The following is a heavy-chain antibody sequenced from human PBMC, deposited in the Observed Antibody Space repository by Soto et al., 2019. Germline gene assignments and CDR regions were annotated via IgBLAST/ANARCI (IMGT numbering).Heavy chain of an antibody. V-gene: IGHV3-30*18. Sequence: GGSLRLSCAASGFTLSSYGMHWVRQAPGKGLEWVAVISFDGSSKYYADSVKGRFTISRDISKNTLYLQMNSLRAEDTAMYYCAKPQGRFLEWFDMDVWGKGTTVTVSS. CDR2: ISFDGSSK. J-gene: IGHJ6*03. CDR1: GFTLSSYG. D-gene: IGHD3-3*01. CDR3: AKPQGRFLEWFDMDV.